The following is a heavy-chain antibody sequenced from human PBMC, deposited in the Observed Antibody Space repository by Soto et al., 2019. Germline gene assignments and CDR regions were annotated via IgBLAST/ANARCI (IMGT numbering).Heavy chain of an antibody. D-gene: IGHD3-3*01. Sequence: LRLSCAASGLTFSSYSMNWVRQAPGKGLEWVSSISSSSSYIYYADSVKGRFTISRDNAKNSLYLQMNSLRAEDTAVYYCARNTYYDFWTYYYYYGMDVWGQGTTVTVSS. CDR3: ARNTYYDFWTYYYYYGMDV. V-gene: IGHV3-21*01. CDR2: ISSSSSYI. J-gene: IGHJ6*02. CDR1: GLTFSSYS.